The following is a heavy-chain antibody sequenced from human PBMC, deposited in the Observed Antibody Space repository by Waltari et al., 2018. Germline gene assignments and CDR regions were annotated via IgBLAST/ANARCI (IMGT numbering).Heavy chain of an antibody. J-gene: IGHJ4*02. D-gene: IGHD6-6*01. Sequence: QVQLQESGPGLVKPSETLSLTCPVSGGSISSHYWSWIRQPPGKGLEWIGYIYYLGSTNYNPSLKSRVTISVDTSKNQFSLKLSSVTAADTAVYYCARGLIAARRSGTFDYWGQGTLVTVSS. CDR1: GGSISSHY. V-gene: IGHV4-59*11. CDR2: IYYLGST. CDR3: ARGLIAARRSGTFDY.